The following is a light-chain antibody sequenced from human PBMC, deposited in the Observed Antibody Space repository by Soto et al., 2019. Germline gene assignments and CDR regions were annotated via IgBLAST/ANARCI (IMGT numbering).Light chain of an antibody. V-gene: IGLV1-44*01. Sequence: QCVLTQPPSASGTPGQRVTISCSGSTSNIGSNTVDWYQQLPGTAPKLLFYSNNQRPSGVPDRFSGSKSGTSASLAISGLQSEDEADYYCAAWDDSLNGRYVFGTGTKVTVL. J-gene: IGLJ1*01. CDR3: AAWDDSLNGRYV. CDR2: SNN. CDR1: TSNIGSNT.